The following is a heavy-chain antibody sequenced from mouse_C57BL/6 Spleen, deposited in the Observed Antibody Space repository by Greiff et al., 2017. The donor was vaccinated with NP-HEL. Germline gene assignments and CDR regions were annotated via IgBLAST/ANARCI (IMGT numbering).Heavy chain of an antibody. CDR1: GYSITSGYY. CDR2: ISYDGSN. CDR3: AHYGSSFYAMDY. J-gene: IGHJ4*01. V-gene: IGHV3-6*01. Sequence: DVQLQESGPGLVKPSQSLSLTCSVTGYSITSGYYWNWIRQFPGNKLEWMGYISYDGSNNYNPSLKNRISITRDTSKNQFFLKLNSVTTEDTATYYCAHYGSSFYAMDYWGQGTSVTVSS. D-gene: IGHD1-1*01.